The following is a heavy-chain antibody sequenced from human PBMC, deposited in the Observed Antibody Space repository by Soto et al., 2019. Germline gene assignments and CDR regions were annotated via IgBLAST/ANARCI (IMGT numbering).Heavy chain of an antibody. J-gene: IGHJ5*02. CDR3: ARSSGWYYNWFDP. Sequence: PGGSLRLSCAASGFTVSSNYTSWVRQAPGKGLEWVSVIYSGGSTYYADSVKGRFTISRDNSKNTLYLQMNSLRAEDTAVYYCARSSGWYYNWFDPWGQGTLVTVSS. V-gene: IGHV3-53*01. CDR2: IYSGGST. CDR1: GFTVSSNY. D-gene: IGHD6-19*01.